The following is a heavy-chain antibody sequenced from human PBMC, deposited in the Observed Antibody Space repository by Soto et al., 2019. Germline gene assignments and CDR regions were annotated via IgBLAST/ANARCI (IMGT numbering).Heavy chain of an antibody. CDR3: ARAQGPAGGLFYYYYGMDV. V-gene: IGHV4-59*01. J-gene: IGHJ6*02. CDR2: IYYSGST. D-gene: IGHD2-2*01. Sequence: QVQLQESGPGLVKPSETLSLTCTVSGGSISSYYWSWIRQPPGKGLEWIGYIYYSGSTNYNPSLKSRVTISVDTSKTQFSLKLSSVTAADTAVYYCARAQGPAGGLFYYYYGMDVWGQGTTVTVSS. CDR1: GGSISSYY.